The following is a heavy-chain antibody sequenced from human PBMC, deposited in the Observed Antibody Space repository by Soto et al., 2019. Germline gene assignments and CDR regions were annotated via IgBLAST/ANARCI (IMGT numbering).Heavy chain of an antibody. J-gene: IGHJ4*02. V-gene: IGHV3-73*02. D-gene: IGHD3-22*01. CDR1: AFTFSGSA. Sequence: EVQLVESGGGLVQPGGSLKLSCADSAFTFSGSAVHWVRQASGKGLEWVGRIRSKANSYATAYAASVKGRFTISRDDSKNTAYLQMNSLKTEDTAVYYCTRLYYYDSSGYHDYWGQGTLVTVSS. CDR3: TRLYYYDSSGYHDY. CDR2: IRSKANSYAT.